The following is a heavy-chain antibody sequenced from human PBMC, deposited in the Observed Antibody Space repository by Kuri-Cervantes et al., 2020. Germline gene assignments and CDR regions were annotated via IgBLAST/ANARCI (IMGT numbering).Heavy chain of an antibody. J-gene: IGHJ4*02. CDR1: GFTFSSYA. Sequence: GGSLRLSCAASGFTFSSYAMSWVRQAPGKGLVWVSRISSDGRSTSYAGSVKGRFTISRDNAKNTLYLEMNSLTAEDTAVYHCARGSSTYSLNWGQGTLVTVSS. CDR2: ISSDGRST. CDR3: ARGSSTYSLN. D-gene: IGHD2-15*01. V-gene: IGHV3-74*01.